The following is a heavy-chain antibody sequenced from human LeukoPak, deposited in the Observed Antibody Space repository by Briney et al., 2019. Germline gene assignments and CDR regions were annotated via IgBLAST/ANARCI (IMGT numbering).Heavy chain of an antibody. Sequence: GGSLRLSCAASGFTFNRYRMHWVRQAPGKGLEWVAVISYDGRYQFYADSVKGRFTVSRDNSKNTLFLQMNSLRAEDTAVYYCAKVRLYGDCPEIDYWGQGTLVAVSS. D-gene: IGHD4-17*01. J-gene: IGHJ4*02. CDR1: GFTFNRYR. CDR3: AKVRLYGDCPEIDY. CDR2: ISYDGRYQ. V-gene: IGHV3-30*04.